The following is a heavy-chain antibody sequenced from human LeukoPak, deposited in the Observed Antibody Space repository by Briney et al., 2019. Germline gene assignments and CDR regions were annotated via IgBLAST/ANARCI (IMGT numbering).Heavy chain of an antibody. D-gene: IGHD2-2*01. Sequence: SVKVSCKASGGTFSSYAISWVRQAPGQGLEWMGGIIPIFGTANYAQKFQGRVTITMDESTSTAYMELSSLRSEDTAVYYCASQLTHCSSTSCYHLDAFDIWGQGTMVTVSS. CDR2: IIPIFGTA. CDR3: ASQLTHCSSTSCYHLDAFDI. CDR1: GGTFSSYA. V-gene: IGHV1-69*05. J-gene: IGHJ3*02.